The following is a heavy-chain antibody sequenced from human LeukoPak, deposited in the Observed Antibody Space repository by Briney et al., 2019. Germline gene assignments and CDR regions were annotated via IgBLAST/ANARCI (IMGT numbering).Heavy chain of an antibody. CDR3: ARLKVGATDFDY. CDR2: IYTSGST. CDR1: DGSISSGCYS. D-gene: IGHD1-26*01. V-gene: IGHV4-61*02. J-gene: IGHJ4*02. Sequence: PSETLSLTCTVSDGSISSGCYSWSWIRQHPGKGLEWIGRIYTSGSTNYNPSLKSRVTMSVDTSKNQFSLKLSSVTAADTAVYYCARLKVGATDFDYWGQGTLVTVSS.